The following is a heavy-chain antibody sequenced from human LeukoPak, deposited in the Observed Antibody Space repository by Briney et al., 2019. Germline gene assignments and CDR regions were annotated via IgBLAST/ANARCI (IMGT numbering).Heavy chain of an antibody. J-gene: IGHJ4*02. D-gene: IGHD3-16*01. Sequence: PSETLSLTCTVSGGSVSSGSYYWSWIRQPPGKGLEWIGYIYYSGSTNYNPSLKSRVTISVDTSKNQFSLKLSSVTAADTAVYYCARAWRGEYYFDYWGQGTLVTVSS. CDR3: ARAWRGEYYFDY. V-gene: IGHV4-61*01. CDR2: IYYSGST. CDR1: GGSVSSGSYY.